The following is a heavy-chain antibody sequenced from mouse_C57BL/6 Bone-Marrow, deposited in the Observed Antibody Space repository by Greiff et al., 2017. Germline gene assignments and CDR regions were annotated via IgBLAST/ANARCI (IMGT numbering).Heavy chain of an antibody. CDR3: ARHLYYYGSSTGYFDV. Sequence: EVQRVESGGGLVQPGGSLKLSCAASGFTFSDYYMYWVRQTPEKRLEWVAYISNGGGSTYYPDTVKGRFTISRDNAKNTLYLQMSRLKSEDTAMYYCARHLYYYGSSTGYFDVWGTGTTVTVSS. D-gene: IGHD1-1*01. CDR2: ISNGGGST. V-gene: IGHV5-12*01. J-gene: IGHJ1*03. CDR1: GFTFSDYY.